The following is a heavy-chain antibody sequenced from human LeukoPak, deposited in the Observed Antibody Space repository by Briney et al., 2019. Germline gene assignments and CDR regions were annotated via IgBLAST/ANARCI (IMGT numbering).Heavy chain of an antibody. J-gene: IGHJ4*02. CDR3: AKNRDGYNLFDY. Sequence: GGSLRLSCAASGFTFSSYAMSWVRQAPGKGLEWVSAISGSGGSTYYADSVKDRFTISRDNSKNTLYLQMSSLRAEDTAVYYCAKNRDGYNLFDYWGQGTLVTVSS. D-gene: IGHD5-24*01. CDR1: GFTFSSYA. V-gene: IGHV3-23*01. CDR2: ISGSGGST.